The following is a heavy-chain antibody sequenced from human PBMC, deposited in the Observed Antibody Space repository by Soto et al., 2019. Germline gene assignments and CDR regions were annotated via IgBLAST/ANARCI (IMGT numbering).Heavy chain of an antibody. D-gene: IGHD2-2*03. J-gene: IGHJ4*02. CDR1: VFTFSSNS. V-gene: IGHV3-23*01. Sequence: GGSLRLSCSVSVFTFSSNSMSWVRQAPGKGLEWVSGISASGIGTHYADSVKGRFTISRDNSKNTVYLQINSLRAEDTARYYCAKDDRGARKSGYYYFDYWGQGTLVTVSS. CDR3: AKDDRGARKSGYYYFDY. CDR2: ISASGIGT.